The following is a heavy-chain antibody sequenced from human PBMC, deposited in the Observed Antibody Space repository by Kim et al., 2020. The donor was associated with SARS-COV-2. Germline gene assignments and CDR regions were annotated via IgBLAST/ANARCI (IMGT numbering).Heavy chain of an antibody. V-gene: IGHV4-4*02. D-gene: IGHD3-3*01. CDR2: IYHSGST. CDR3: ARVNRGAIFPYYYYGMDV. J-gene: IGHJ6*02. CDR1: GGSISSSNW. Sequence: SETLSLTCAVSGGSISSSNWWSWVRQPPGKGLEWIGEIYHSGSTNYNPSLKSRVTISVDKSKNQFSLKLSSVTAADTAVYYCARVNRGAIFPYYYYGMDVWGQGTTVTVSS.